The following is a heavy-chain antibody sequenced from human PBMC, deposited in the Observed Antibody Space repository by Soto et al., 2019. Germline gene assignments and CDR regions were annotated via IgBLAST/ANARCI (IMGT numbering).Heavy chain of an antibody. V-gene: IGHV3-30*18. Sequence: GGSLRLSCAASGFTFSSYGMHWVRQAPGKGLEWVAVISYDGSNKYYADSVKGRFTISRDNSKNTLFLQMNSLRAEDTAVYYCAKDTRGAKDYYYYGMDVWGQGTTVTVSS. CDR2: ISYDGSNK. D-gene: IGHD3-10*01. CDR3: AKDTRGAKDYYYYGMDV. J-gene: IGHJ6*02. CDR1: GFTFSSYG.